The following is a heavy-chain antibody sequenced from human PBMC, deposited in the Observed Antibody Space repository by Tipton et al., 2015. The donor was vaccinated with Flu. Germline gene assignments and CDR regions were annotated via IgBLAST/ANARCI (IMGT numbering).Heavy chain of an antibody. CDR2: TSYDGSDQ. CDR1: GFTFNRSA. V-gene: IGHV3-30*04. J-gene: IGHJ4*02. Sequence: QVQLVQSGGGVVQPGKSLRLSCAASGFTFNRSAMHWVRQTPGKGLEWLAITSYDGSDQFYAESVKGRFTISRDNSKNTLYLQMNSLRPEDTAVYYCAREGYDPSFDFWGQGTLVTVSS. CDR3: AREGYDPSFDF. D-gene: IGHD5-12*01.